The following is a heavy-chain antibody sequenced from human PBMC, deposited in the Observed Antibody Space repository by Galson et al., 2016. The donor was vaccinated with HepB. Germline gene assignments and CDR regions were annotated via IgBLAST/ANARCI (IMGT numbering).Heavy chain of an antibody. CDR2: ILPSDSYT. CDR1: GYSFSSYS. D-gene: IGHD2-2*01. CDR3: AREALYCSSPSRVEHYYYMDV. Sequence: QSGAEVKKPGESLRISCKGSGYSFSSYSTTWVRQMPGKGLEWMGKILPSDSYTSYSPSSQGHVTISADKSIRTAYLQWSSLKASDTAMYYCAREALYCSSPSRVEHYYYMDVWGKGTTVTVSS. V-gene: IGHV5-10-1*01. J-gene: IGHJ6*03.